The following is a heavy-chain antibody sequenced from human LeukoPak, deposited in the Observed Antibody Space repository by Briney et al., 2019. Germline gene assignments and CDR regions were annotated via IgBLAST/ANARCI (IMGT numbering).Heavy chain of an antibody. CDR1: GFTVSNNY. V-gene: IGHV3-53*01. D-gene: IGHD1-26*01. Sequence: GGSLRLSCAASGFTVSNNYLSWVRQAPGKGLEWVSVIYSGASTYYADSVKGRFTISRDNSKNTLYLQMNSLGAEDTAVYYCARDWRGSYDYWGQGTLVTVSS. J-gene: IGHJ4*02. CDR3: ARDWRGSYDY. CDR2: IYSGAST.